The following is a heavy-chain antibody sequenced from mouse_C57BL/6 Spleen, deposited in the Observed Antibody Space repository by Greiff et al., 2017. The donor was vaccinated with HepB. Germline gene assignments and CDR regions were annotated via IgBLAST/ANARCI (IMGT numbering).Heavy chain of an antibody. CDR2: ISDGGSYT. CDR3: ARVGDQDY. CDR1: GFTFSSYA. V-gene: IGHV5-4*03. D-gene: IGHD2-13*01. J-gene: IGHJ2*01. Sequence: EVKLVESGGGLVKPGGSLKLSCAASGFTFSSYAMSWVRQTPEKRLEWVATISDGGSYTYYPDNVKGRFTISRDNAKNNLYLQMSHLKSEDTAMYYCARVGDQDYWGQGTTLTGSS.